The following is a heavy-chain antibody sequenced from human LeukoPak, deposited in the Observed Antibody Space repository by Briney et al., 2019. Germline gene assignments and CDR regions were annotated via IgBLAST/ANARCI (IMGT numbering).Heavy chain of an antibody. D-gene: IGHD2/OR15-2a*01. CDR1: GYTFTTYG. Sequence: ASVKVSCKASGYTFTTYGITWVRQVPGQGLEWMGWITTYNSNKKNAQSLHDRVTMTTDTSTNTAYMELRTLTSNATAICSCASDVVRIKRAFDNWGQGTIVTVSS. J-gene: IGHJ3*02. CDR2: ITTYNSNK. CDR3: ASDVVRIKRAFDN. V-gene: IGHV1-18*01.